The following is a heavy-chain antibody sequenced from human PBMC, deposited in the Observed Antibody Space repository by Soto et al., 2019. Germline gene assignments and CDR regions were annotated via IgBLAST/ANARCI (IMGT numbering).Heavy chain of an antibody. D-gene: IGHD3-22*01. Sequence: GGSLRLSCVASGFTFNTYAMSWVRQAPGKGLEWVSGMTGRGGSAYYVDSVKGRFTISRDNSKNTVSLQMNSLRAEDTAIYYCAKGRFTMIVVDLDYWGQGTPVTVSS. J-gene: IGHJ4*02. CDR3: AKGRFTMIVVDLDY. V-gene: IGHV3-23*01. CDR1: GFTFNTYA. CDR2: MTGRGGSA.